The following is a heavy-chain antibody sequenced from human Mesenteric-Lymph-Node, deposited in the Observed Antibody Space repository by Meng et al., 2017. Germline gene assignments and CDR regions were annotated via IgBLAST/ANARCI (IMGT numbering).Heavy chain of an antibody. CDR1: GFTFSSYG. Sequence: ESLKISCAASGFTFSSYGMSWIRQPPGKGLEWIGYIYYSGSTNYNPSLKSRVTISVDTSKNQFSLKLSSVTAADTAVYYCARERGANWYFDLWGRGSPVNVAS. J-gene: IGHJ2*01. V-gene: IGHV4-59*01. CDR3: ARERGANWYFDL. D-gene: IGHD1-26*01. CDR2: IYYSGST.